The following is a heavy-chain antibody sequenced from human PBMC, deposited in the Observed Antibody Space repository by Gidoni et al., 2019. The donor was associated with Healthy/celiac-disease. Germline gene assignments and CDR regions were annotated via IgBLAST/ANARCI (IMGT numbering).Heavy chain of an antibody. CDR3: AKDISCSGGSCYYYYYGMDV. V-gene: IGHV3-9*01. J-gene: IGHJ6*02. CDR2: ISWNSGSI. CDR1: GFTFDDYA. Sequence: EVQLVESGGGLVQPGRSLRLSCPASGFTFDDYAMHWVRQAPGKGLEWVSGISWNSGSIGYADSVKGRFTISRDNAKNSLYLQMNSLRAEDTALYYCAKDISCSGGSCYYYYYGMDVWGQGTTVTVSS. D-gene: IGHD2-15*01.